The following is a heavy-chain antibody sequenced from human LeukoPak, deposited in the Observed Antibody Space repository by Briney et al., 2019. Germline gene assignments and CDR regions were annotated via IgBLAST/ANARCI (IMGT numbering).Heavy chain of an antibody. Sequence: SETLSLTCAVYGDSLSGYYWSWVRQPPGKGLEWLGEINHSGSTNYNPSLTSRVTISVDTSKNQFSLKLSSVTAADTAVYYCARGPGSPYQLLSIYYYYYYMDVWGKGTTVTVSS. CDR2: INHSGST. D-gene: IGHD2-2*01. J-gene: IGHJ6*03. CDR1: GDSLSGYY. CDR3: ARGPGSPYQLLSIYYYYYYMDV. V-gene: IGHV4-34*01.